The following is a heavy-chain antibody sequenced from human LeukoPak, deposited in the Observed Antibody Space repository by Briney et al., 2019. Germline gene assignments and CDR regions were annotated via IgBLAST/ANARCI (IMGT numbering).Heavy chain of an antibody. CDR3: ARRGLAARPSGFDY. Sequence: ASVKVSCKASGGTFSSYAISWVRQAPGQGLEWMGGIIPIFGTANYAQKFQGRVTITADESTSTAYMELSSLRSEDTAVYYCARRGLAARPSGFDYWGPGTLVTVSS. V-gene: IGHV1-69*01. CDR1: GGTFSSYA. D-gene: IGHD6-6*01. J-gene: IGHJ4*02. CDR2: IIPIFGTA.